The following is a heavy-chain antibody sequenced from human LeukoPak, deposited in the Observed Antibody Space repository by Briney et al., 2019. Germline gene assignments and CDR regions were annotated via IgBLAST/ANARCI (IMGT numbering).Heavy chain of an antibody. Sequence: GGSLRCSCAASGFTFDDFAMHRVRQPPGMGLEWVSLISTDGAGTSYASSVTGRFIISRDNSKNLLFLQMNGLRTEDTAFYFCAKVGPWLAKALWGQGILVTVSS. CDR3: AKVGPWLAKAL. D-gene: IGHD6-19*01. V-gene: IGHV3-43*02. J-gene: IGHJ4*02. CDR1: GFTFDDFA. CDR2: ISTDGAGT.